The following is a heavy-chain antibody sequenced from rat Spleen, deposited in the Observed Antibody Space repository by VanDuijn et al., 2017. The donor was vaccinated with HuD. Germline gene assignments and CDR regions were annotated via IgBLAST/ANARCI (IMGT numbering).Heavy chain of an antibody. J-gene: IGHJ2*01. V-gene: IGHV5-22*01. D-gene: IGHD1-10*01. Sequence: EVQLVESGGGLVQPGRSLTLSCAASGFTFSDDYMAWVRQAPKKGLEWVASISYEGSSTYNGDSVKGRFTISRDNAKSTLYLQLNSLRSEDTATYYCARPPYNNYFDYWGQGVMVTVSS. CDR2: ISYEGSST. CDR3: ARPPYNNYFDY. CDR1: GFTFSDDY.